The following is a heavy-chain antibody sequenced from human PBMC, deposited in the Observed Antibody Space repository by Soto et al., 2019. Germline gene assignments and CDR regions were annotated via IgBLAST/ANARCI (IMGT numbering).Heavy chain of an antibody. CDR1: GGSMTSLPHY. CDR2: IYHLGGT. Sequence: QVQLLESGPGLVRPSQTLSLNCTVSGGSMTSLPHYWTWIRQHPGKGLEWIGYIYHLGGTYYNPSLKSRLSMSIDTSQNQFSLKLGSLTAADTAIYYCAGLDYSMSSINFDYWGLGTLVTVSS. J-gene: IGHJ4*02. CDR3: AGLDYSMSSINFDY. D-gene: IGHD4-4*01. V-gene: IGHV4-31*03.